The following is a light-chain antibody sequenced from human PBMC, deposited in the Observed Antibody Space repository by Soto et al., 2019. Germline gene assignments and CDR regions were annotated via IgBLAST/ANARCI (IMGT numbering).Light chain of an antibody. V-gene: IGLV2-14*01. CDR1: STDVGEYNY. CDR2: EVS. CDR3: SSYTSSSTLV. J-gene: IGLJ1*01. Sequence: QSALTQPPSASGSPGQSVTIPCAGTSTDVGEYNYVSWYQQHPGKVPKLMIYEVSNRPSGVSNRFSGSKSGNTASLTISGLQAEDEADYYCSSYTSSSTLVFGTGTKLTVL.